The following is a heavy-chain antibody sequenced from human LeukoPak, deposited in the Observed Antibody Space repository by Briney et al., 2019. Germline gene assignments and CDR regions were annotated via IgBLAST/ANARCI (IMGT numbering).Heavy chain of an antibody. CDR1: GFTFSSYA. CDR3: ARECRRCSSTRSYYYYYGMDV. J-gene: IGHJ6*02. V-gene: IGHV3-23*01. CDR2: ISGSGGST. D-gene: IGHD2-2*01. Sequence: PGGSLRLSCGASGFTFSSYAMSWVRQAPGKGLEWVSAISGSGGSTYYADSVKGRFTISRDNSKNTLYLQMNSLRAEDTAVYYCARECRRCSSTRSYYYYYGMDVWGQGTTVTVSS.